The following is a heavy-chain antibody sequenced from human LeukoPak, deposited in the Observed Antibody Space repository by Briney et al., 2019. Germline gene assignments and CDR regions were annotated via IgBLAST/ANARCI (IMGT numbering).Heavy chain of an antibody. CDR1: GGSISSYY. CDR2: IYYSGST. Sequence: SETLSLTCTVSGGSISSYYWSWIRQPPGKGLEWIGYIYYSGSTNYNPSLKSRVTISVDTSKNQFSLKLSSVTAAATAVYYCARQGLRLGELYHWGQGTLVTVSS. CDR3: ARQGLRLGELYH. J-gene: IGHJ5*02. D-gene: IGHD3-16*01. V-gene: IGHV4-59*08.